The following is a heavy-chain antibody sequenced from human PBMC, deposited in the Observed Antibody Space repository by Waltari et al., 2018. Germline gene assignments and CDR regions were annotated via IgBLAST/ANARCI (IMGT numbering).Heavy chain of an antibody. V-gene: IGHV3-53*01. Sequence: EVQLEESGGGLIQPGGSLRLSCAASGFTVSSNYMSWVRQAPGKGLEWASVIYSGGSIYYADSVKGRFTISRGNSKNTVYLQMNSLRVEDTAVYYCAREAPGYFDLWGRGTLVTVSS. CDR2: IYSGGSI. J-gene: IGHJ2*01. CDR1: GFTVSSNY. CDR3: AREAPGYFDL.